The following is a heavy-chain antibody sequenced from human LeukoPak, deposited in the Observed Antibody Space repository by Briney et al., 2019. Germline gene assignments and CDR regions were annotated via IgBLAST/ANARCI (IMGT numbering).Heavy chain of an antibody. CDR1: GFTLSSDA. V-gene: IGHV3-23*01. CDR3: AKWGCRGGSCYPFDY. D-gene: IGHD2-15*01. CDR2: IIGSRNNT. J-gene: IGHJ4*02. Sequence: PGGSLRLSCAASGFTLSSDAMAWVRPDPGKGLGWVSAIIGSRNNTYSADSVKGRFPISSDNSKNTLYLQMNRLRAEDTAVYYCAKWGCRGGSCYPFDYWGQGTLVTVSS.